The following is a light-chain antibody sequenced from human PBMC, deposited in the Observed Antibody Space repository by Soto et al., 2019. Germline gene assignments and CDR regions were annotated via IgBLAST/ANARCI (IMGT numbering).Light chain of an antibody. CDR3: QLYNRYSTYT. CDR2: DAY. V-gene: IGKV1-5*01. Sequence: DIQLTQSPSTLSESVGARVTIPCRASQRNSSWLAWYQQKTGKAPKLLIYDAYSLESGVPSRFSGSGYGTEFGLTIRSLQPDDFASYYCQLYNRYSTYTFSQGAKLESK. J-gene: IGKJ2*01. CDR1: QRNSSW.